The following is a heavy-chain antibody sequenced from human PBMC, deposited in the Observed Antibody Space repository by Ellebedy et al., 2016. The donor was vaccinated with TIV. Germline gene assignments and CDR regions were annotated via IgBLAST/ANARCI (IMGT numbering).Heavy chain of an antibody. D-gene: IGHD5-24*01. Sequence: GESLKISCAASGFTYSSYGMHWVRQAPGKGLEWVEVISDDGSNKYYADSVTGRFTISRDDSNTTLYLQMDSLRAEDTAVYYCAKDLAAKWLQAFDYWGQGTLVTVSS. J-gene: IGHJ4*02. CDR3: AKDLAAKWLQAFDY. CDR2: ISDDGSNK. CDR1: GFTYSSYG. V-gene: IGHV3-30*18.